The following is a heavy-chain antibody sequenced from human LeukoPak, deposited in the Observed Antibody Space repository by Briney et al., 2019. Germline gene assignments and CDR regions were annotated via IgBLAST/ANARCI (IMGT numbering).Heavy chain of an antibody. CDR2: IYSGGST. CDR3: ATGTHPGN. Sequence: PGGSLRLSCAASGFTVSNNYMSWVRQAPGKGLEWIAVIYSGGSTFHADSVKGRFIISRDNSKNTLYLQMNSQRVEDTAVYYCATGTHPGNWGQGTLVTVSS. V-gene: IGHV3-66*01. D-gene: IGHD1-14*01. J-gene: IGHJ4*02. CDR1: GFTVSNNY.